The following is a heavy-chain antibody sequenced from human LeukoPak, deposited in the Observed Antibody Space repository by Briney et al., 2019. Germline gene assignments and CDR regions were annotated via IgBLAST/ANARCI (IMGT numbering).Heavy chain of an antibody. CDR1: GASIRSGDYY. CDR2: IYDSGST. Sequence: SETLSLTCTVSGASIRSGDYYWSWIRQPPGKGLEWIGYIYDSGSTYYNPSLKSRITISVDTSENRFSLKLSSVTATDTAVYYCARDCSGGSCYGAFGIWGQGTMVTVSS. CDR3: ARDCSGGSCYGAFGI. D-gene: IGHD2-15*01. J-gene: IGHJ3*02. V-gene: IGHV4-30-4*01.